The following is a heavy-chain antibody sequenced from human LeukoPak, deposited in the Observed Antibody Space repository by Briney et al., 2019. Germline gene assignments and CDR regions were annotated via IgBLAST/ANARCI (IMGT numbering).Heavy chain of an antibody. D-gene: IGHD3-3*01. CDR1: GYSISSGYY. CDR2: IYYSGST. V-gene: IGHV4-38-2*02. CDR3: AIGGETYYYYYMDV. J-gene: IGHJ6*03. Sequence: SETLSLTCTVSGYSISSGYYWGWIRQPPGKGLEWIGSIYYSGSTYYNPSLKSRVTISVDTSKNQFSLKLSSVTAADTAVYYCAIGGETYYYYYMDVWGKGTTVTVSS.